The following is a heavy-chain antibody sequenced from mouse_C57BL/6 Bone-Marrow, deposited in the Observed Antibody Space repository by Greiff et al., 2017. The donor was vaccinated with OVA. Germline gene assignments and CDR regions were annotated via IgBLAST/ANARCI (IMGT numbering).Heavy chain of an antibody. D-gene: IGHD2-4*01. CDR3: ARDHDYDAAY. CDR2: ISDGGSYT. Sequence: EVQRVESGGGLVKPGGSLKLSCAASGFTFSSYAMSWVRQTPEKRLEWVATISDGGSYTYYPDNVKGRFTISRDNAKNNLYLQMSHLKSEDTAMYYCARDHDYDAAYWGQGTLVTVSA. V-gene: IGHV5-4*01. J-gene: IGHJ3*01. CDR1: GFTFSSYA.